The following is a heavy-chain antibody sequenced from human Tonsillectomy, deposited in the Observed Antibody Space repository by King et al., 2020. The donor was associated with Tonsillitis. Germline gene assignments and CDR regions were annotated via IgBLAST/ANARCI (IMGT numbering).Heavy chain of an antibody. J-gene: IGHJ4*02. CDR3: ARAMTTVTTHFDY. CDR1: GDSISSDSYY. Sequence: QLQESGPGLVKPSETLSLTCTVSGDSISSDSYYWGWIRQPPGKGLEWIGTMYYTGSTYYNPSLKSRVTISVDTSKNQFSLNLSSVTAADTAVYYCARAMTTVTTHFDYWGQGTLVTVSS. CDR2: MYYTGST. V-gene: IGHV4-39*01. D-gene: IGHD4-11*01.